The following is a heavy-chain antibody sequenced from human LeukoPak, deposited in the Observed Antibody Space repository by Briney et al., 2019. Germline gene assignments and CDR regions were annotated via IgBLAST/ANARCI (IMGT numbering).Heavy chain of an antibody. J-gene: IGHJ4*02. Sequence: GRSLRLSCAASGFTFSSYGMHWVRQAPGKGLEWVAVISYDGSNKYYADSVKGRFTISRDNSKNTLYLQMNSLRADDTAVHYCAKDGGIAVSGTLGYWGQGTLVTVSS. CDR2: ISYDGSNK. V-gene: IGHV3-30*18. CDR1: GFTFSSYG. CDR3: AKDGGIAVSGTLGY. D-gene: IGHD6-19*01.